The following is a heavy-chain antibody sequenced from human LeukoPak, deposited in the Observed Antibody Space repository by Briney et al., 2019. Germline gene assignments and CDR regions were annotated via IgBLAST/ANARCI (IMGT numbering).Heavy chain of an antibody. Sequence: PGGSLRLSCAASGFTFSNAWMSWVRQAPGKGLEWVGRIKSKTDGGTTDYAAPVKGRFTISRDDSKNTLYLQMNSLKTEDTAVYYCTTDRDYVWGSYRGPRYYYGMDVWGQGTTVTVSS. CDR1: GFTFSNAW. J-gene: IGHJ6*02. D-gene: IGHD3-16*02. CDR2: IKSKTDGGTT. CDR3: TTDRDYVWGSYRGPRYYYGMDV. V-gene: IGHV3-15*01.